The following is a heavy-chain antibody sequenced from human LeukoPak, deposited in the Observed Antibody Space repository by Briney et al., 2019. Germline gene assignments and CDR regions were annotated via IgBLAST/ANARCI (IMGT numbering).Heavy chain of an antibody. CDR2: FDPEDGET. Sequence: ASVKVSCKVSGYTLTGLSMHWVRQAPGKGLEWMGGFDPEDGETIYAQKFQGRVTMTEDTSTDTAYMELSSLRSEDTAVYYCATGRYSYGYFDYWGQGTLVTVSS. V-gene: IGHV1-24*01. CDR1: GYTLTGLS. D-gene: IGHD5-18*01. CDR3: ATGRYSYGYFDY. J-gene: IGHJ4*02.